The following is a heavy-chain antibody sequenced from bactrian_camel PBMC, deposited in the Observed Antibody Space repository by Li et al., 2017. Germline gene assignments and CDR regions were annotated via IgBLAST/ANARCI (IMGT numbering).Heavy chain of an antibody. D-gene: IGHD6*01. V-gene: IGHV3S55*01. Sequence: VQLVESGGGTVQTGGSLRLHCSTSIIDFACMAWLRQPPGKEREGVAVIGTDGITAYANAVKGRFTISKDKAKRILYLQMNNVQADDSAMYYCAADPRVPWCGIWYNGEPFKYQGQGTQVTVS. J-gene: IGHJ4*01. CDR1: IIDFAC. CDR2: IGTDGIT.